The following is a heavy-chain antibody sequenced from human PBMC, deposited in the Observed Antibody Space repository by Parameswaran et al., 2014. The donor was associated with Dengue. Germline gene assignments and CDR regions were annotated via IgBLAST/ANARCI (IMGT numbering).Heavy chain of an antibody. V-gene: IGHV3-23*01. J-gene: IGHJ3*01. D-gene: IGHD4-23*01. CDR2: ISGSGGNA. CDR3: ASTTDGGNLGGAFDL. Sequence: WIRQPPGKGLEWVSGISGSGGNAYYADSVKGRFSVSRDNSKNTLYLQMNSLRAEDTAVYYCASTTDGGNLGGAFDLWGQGTMVTVSS.